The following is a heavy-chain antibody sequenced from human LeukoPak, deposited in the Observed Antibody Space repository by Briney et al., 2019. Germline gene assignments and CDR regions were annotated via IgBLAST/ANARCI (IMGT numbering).Heavy chain of an antibody. Sequence: EASVKVSCKASGGTFSSYAISWVRQAPGQGLEWMGGIIPIFGTANYAQKFQGRVTITADESTSTAYMELSSLRSEDTAVYYCARDCSSTSCYATTRPYHYYGMDVWGQGTTVTVSS. V-gene: IGHV1-69*13. D-gene: IGHD2-2*01. CDR3: ARDCSSTSCYATTRPYHYYGMDV. J-gene: IGHJ6*02. CDR2: IIPIFGTA. CDR1: GGTFSSYA.